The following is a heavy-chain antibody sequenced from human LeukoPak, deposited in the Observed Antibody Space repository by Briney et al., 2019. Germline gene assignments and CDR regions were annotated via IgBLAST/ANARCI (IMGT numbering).Heavy chain of an antibody. CDR1: GGSISSGGYS. Sequence: PSETLSLTCAVSGGSISSGGYSWSWIRQPPGKGLEWIGYIYYSGSTNYNPSLKSRVTISVDTSKNQFSLKLSSVTAADTAVYYCARDRGGWLRTNGLVEAFDIWGQGTMVTVSS. J-gene: IGHJ3*02. D-gene: IGHD5-12*01. CDR2: IYYSGST. V-gene: IGHV4-61*08. CDR3: ARDRGGWLRTNGLVEAFDI.